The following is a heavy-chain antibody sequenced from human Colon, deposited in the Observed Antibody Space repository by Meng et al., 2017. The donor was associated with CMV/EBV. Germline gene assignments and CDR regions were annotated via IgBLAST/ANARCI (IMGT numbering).Heavy chain of an antibody. D-gene: IGHD3-10*01. V-gene: IGHV4-34*01. CDR3: ARRSPGVRWFDP. J-gene: IGHJ5*02. CDR2: INHSGST. CDR1: GVSISPYY. Sequence: SETLSLTCSVSGVSISPYYWSWIRQPPGKGLEWIGEINHSGSTNYNPSLKSRVTISVDTSKNQFSLKLSSVTAADTAVYYCARRSPGVRWFDPWGQGTLVTVSS.